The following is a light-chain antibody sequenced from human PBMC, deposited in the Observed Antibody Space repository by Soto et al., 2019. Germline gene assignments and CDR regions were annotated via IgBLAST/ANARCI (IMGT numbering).Light chain of an antibody. V-gene: IGLV2-23*01. CDR3: CSYGRSPTFVE. Sequence: QSALTQPASVSGSPGQSITISCTGTSSDVGTYNLVSWCQQHPGTAPKLIIYDATKRPSGVSDRFSGSKSGNTASLTISGLQAEDEADYYCCSYGRSPTFVEFGGGTKVTVL. CDR1: SSDVGTYNL. CDR2: DAT. J-gene: IGLJ2*01.